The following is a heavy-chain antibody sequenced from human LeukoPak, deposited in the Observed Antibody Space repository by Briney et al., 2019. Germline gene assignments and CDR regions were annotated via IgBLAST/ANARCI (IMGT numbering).Heavy chain of an antibody. Sequence: SETLSLTCTVSGGSISSYYWSWIRQPPGKGLEWIGYIYYSGSTNYNPSLKSRVTISVDTSENQFSLKLSSVTAADTAVYYCARGKFYCSGGSCYRNAFDIWGQGTMVTVSS. CDR3: ARGKFYCSGGSCYRNAFDI. D-gene: IGHD2-15*01. J-gene: IGHJ3*02. V-gene: IGHV4-59*01. CDR2: IYYSGST. CDR1: GGSISSYY.